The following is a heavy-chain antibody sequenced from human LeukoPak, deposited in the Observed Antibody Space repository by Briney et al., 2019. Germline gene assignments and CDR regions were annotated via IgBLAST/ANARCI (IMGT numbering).Heavy chain of an antibody. CDR3: ARALYGSGPGNWFDP. D-gene: IGHD3-10*01. Sequence: ASVKVSCKASGYTFTSYYMYWVRQTPVQRLEWMGIINPSGGSTSYAQKCQGRVTMTRDMSTSTVYMELSSLRSEDTAVYYCARALYGSGPGNWFDPWGQGTLVTVS. CDR1: GYTFTSYY. CDR2: INPSGGST. J-gene: IGHJ5*02. V-gene: IGHV1-46*01.